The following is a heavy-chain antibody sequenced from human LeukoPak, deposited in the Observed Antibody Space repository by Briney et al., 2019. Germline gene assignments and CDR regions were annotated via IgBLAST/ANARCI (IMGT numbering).Heavy chain of an antibody. J-gene: IGHJ4*02. D-gene: IGHD7-27*01. CDR3: ARDLAWGAFDY. V-gene: IGHV3-23*01. Sequence: GGSLRLSCAASGFIFSSHGMNWVRLAPGKGLEWVSGVSPPGGGTYADSVKGRFTISRDDSRNTLSLQMNSLRVEDTAVYYCARDLAWGAFDYWGQGILVAVSS. CDR1: GFIFSSHG. CDR2: VSPPGGGT.